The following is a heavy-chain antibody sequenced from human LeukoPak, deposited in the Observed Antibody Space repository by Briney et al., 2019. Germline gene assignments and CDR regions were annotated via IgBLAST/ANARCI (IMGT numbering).Heavy chain of an antibody. V-gene: IGHV4-59*01. Sequence: SETLSLTCAVYGGSFSGYYWSWIRQPPGKGLEWIGYIYYTGSTSYNPSLKSRVTISADTSKNQFSLKLSSVTAADTAMYYCATRKLGNDYWGQGTLVTVSS. J-gene: IGHJ4*02. CDR3: ATRKLGNDY. CDR2: IYYTGST. CDR1: GGSFSGYY. D-gene: IGHD7-27*01.